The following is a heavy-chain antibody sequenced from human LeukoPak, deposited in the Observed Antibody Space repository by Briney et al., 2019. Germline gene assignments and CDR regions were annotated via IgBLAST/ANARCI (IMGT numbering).Heavy chain of an antibody. CDR2: IYYSGST. Sequence: TPSETLSLTCAVSGGSISSYSWSWIRQPPGKGLEWIGYIYYSGSTSYNPSLKSRVSMSLDTTKNQFSLKLSSVTAVDTAVYYCVRKIDSSGYFSWGQGILVTVSS. V-gene: IGHV4-59*12. D-gene: IGHD3-22*01. CDR1: GGSISSYS. J-gene: IGHJ4*02. CDR3: VRKIDSSGYFS.